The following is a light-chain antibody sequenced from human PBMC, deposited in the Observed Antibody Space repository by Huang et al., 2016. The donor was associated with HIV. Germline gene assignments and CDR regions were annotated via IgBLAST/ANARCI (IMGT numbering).Light chain of an antibody. V-gene: IGKV1-33*01. CDR3: QHYDNLPSVT. CDR2: DVS. J-gene: IGKJ2*01. CDR1: QDIGNS. Sequence: DIQMTQSPSSLSVSIGGRVTITCQASQDIGNSLNWYQHKPGTTPRLLIYDVSNLQTGVPSRFSGSGAGTDFTFTITSLQPEDIATYYCQHYDNLPSVTFGPGTKLEIK.